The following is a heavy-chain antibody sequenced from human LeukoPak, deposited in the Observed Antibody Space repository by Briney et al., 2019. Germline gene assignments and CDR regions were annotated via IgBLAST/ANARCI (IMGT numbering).Heavy chain of an antibody. J-gene: IGHJ4*02. CDR2: ISSSSSTI. Sequence: GGSLRLSCAASGFTFSSYSMNWVRQAPGKGLEWVSYISSSSSTIYYADSVKGRFTISRDNSKNTLYLQMNSLRAEDTAVYYCARDSVADLGDYWGQGTLVTVSS. D-gene: IGHD6-19*01. CDR1: GFTFSSYS. V-gene: IGHV3-48*01. CDR3: ARDSVADLGDY.